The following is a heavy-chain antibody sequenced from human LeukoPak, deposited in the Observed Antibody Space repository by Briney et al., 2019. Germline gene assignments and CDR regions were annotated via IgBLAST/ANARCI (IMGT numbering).Heavy chain of an antibody. V-gene: IGHV3-33*01. CDR1: GFTFSSYG. Sequence: GGPLRLSCAASGFTFSSYGMHWVRQAPGKGLEWVAVIWYDGSNKYYADSVKGRFTISRDNSKNTLYLQMNSLRAEDTAVYYCARSPVYGSGSYFDYWGQGTLVTVSS. CDR3: ARSPVYGSGSYFDY. J-gene: IGHJ4*02. D-gene: IGHD3-10*01. CDR2: IWYDGSNK.